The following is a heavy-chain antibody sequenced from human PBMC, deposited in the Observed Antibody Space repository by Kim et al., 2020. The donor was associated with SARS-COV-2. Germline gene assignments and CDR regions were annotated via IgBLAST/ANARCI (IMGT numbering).Heavy chain of an antibody. Sequence: GGSLRLSCAASGFTFSSYAMSWVRQAPGKGLEWVSAISGSGGSTYYADSVKGRFTISRDNSKNTLYLQMNSLRAEDTAVYYCATAEGRGLYSPGGFDYWGQGTLVTVSS. CDR2: ISGSGGST. CDR1: GFTFSSYA. CDR3: ATAEGRGLYSPGGFDY. J-gene: IGHJ4*02. V-gene: IGHV3-23*01. D-gene: IGHD2-8*01.